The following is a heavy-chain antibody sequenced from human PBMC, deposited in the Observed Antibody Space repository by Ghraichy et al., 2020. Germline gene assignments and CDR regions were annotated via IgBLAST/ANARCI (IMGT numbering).Heavy chain of an antibody. V-gene: IGHV3-7*04. CDR1: GFNFSSNW. J-gene: IGHJ4*02. CDR3: ARAADGYQ. Sequence: GGSLRLSCSASGFNFSSNWMSWVRQAPGKGLEWVANIRQDGSSKYYVESARGQFTISRDNAKSSLYLQMNSLRADDTGVYYCARAADGYQWGRGTLVTVTS. D-gene: IGHD5-24*01. CDR2: IRQDGSSK.